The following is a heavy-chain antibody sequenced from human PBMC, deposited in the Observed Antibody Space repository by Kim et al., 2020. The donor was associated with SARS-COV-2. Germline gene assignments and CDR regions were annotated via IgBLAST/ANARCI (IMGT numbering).Heavy chain of an antibody. CDR3: ARGGSYSFEY. D-gene: IGHD5-12*01. CDR2: LNEDGSEK. V-gene: IGHV3-7*01. CDR1: GFNFREYW. J-gene: IGHJ4*02. Sequence: GGSLRLSCAASGFNFREYWMRWVRQSPGKGLEWVADLNEDGSEKFYMDSVRGRFTISRDNAKNSLFLQMTSLRAEDAALYYCARGGSYSFEYWGQGSLVT.